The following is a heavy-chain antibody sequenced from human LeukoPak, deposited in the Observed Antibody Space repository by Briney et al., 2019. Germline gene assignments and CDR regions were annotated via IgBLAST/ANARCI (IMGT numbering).Heavy chain of an antibody. CDR3: AKKAAASAADY. Sequence: SGTLSLTCAVSGGSISRGNWWGWVRQPPGKGPEWIGEIYHSGNTNYNPSLKSRVTISVDKSKNQFSLKLSSVTAADTAVYYCAKKAAASAADYWGQGTLVTVSS. CDR1: GGSISRGNW. V-gene: IGHV4-4*02. J-gene: IGHJ4*02. D-gene: IGHD6-13*01. CDR2: IYHSGNT.